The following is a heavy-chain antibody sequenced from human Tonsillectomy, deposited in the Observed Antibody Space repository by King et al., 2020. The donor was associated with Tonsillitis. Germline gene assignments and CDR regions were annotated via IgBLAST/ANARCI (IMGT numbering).Heavy chain of an antibody. D-gene: IGHD2-15*01. CDR1: GGSFSGYY. J-gene: IGHJ4*02. CDR3: ARNPKRGYCSGGSCQALDY. V-gene: IGHV4-34*01. Sequence: VQLQQWGAGLLKPSETLSLTCAVYGGSFSGYYWSWIRQPPGKGLEWIGEINHSGSTNYNPSLKSRVTISVDTSKNQFSLKLSSVTAADTAVYYCARNPKRGYCSGGSCQALDYWGQGTLVTVSS. CDR2: INHSGST.